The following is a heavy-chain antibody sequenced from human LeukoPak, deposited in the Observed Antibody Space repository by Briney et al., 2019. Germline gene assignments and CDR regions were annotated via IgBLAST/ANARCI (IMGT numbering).Heavy chain of an antibody. J-gene: IGHJ4*02. CDR2: INHSGRT. D-gene: IGHD3-3*01. CDR3: ARGTTVYYDFWSGYYSTNYFDY. Sequence: SETLSPTCAGYGGSFSGFYWGWIRQPPGKGPEWCGGINHSGRTNYNPSLKSRVTISVDTSKNQFSLKLSSVTAADTAVYYCARGTTVYYDFWSGYYSTNYFDYWGQGTLVTVSS. CDR1: GGSFSGFY. V-gene: IGHV4-34*01.